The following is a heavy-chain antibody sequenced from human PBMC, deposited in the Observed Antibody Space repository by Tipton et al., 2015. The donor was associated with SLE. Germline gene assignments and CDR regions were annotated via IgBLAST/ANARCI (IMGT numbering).Heavy chain of an antibody. CDR3: ARKAVAGHYDAFDI. CDR2: ISHSGNI. J-gene: IGHJ3*02. D-gene: IGHD6-19*01. V-gene: IGHV4-38-2*02. Sequence: TLSLTCTVSGFSISSGYFWGWIRQSPEKGLEWIGSISHSGNIYYNPSLKSRVSMSIDTSRNEVFLRLSSVTAADTAVYYCARKAVAGHYDAFDIWGQGTMVTVSS. CDR1: GFSISSGYF.